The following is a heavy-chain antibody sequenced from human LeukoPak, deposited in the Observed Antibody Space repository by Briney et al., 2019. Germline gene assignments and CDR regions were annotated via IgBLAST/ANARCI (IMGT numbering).Heavy chain of an antibody. V-gene: IGHV1-18*01. CDR3: ARDRYFDWLYPPPFDY. D-gene: IGHD3-9*01. CDR1: GYTFTSYG. J-gene: IGHJ4*02. Sequence: GASVKVSCKASGYTFTSYGISWVRQAPGQGLEWMGWISAYNGNTNYAQKLQGRVTMTTDTSTSTAYMELRSLRSDDTAVYYCARDRYFDWLYPPPFDYRGQGTLVTVSS. CDR2: ISAYNGNT.